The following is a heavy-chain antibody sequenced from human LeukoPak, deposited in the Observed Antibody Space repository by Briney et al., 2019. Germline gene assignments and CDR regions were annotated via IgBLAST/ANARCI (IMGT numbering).Heavy chain of an antibody. J-gene: IGHJ4*02. CDR1: GFIFSNDA. CDR2: IWFDGSNK. D-gene: IGHD5-12*01. CDR3: ARDGMATINS. Sequence: GGSLRLSCAASGFIFSNDAMHWVRQAPGKGLEWVAFIWFDGSNKHYADSVKGRFTISRDNSEDTLYLQMNSLRAEDTAVYYCARDGMATINSWGQGTVVTVSS. V-gene: IGHV3-33*01.